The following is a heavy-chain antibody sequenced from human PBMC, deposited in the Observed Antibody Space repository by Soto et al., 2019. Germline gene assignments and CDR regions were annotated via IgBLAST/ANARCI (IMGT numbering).Heavy chain of an antibody. Sequence: QVQLVQSWAEMKKPGSSVKVSCNASGGSFSSFAISWVRQAPGQGLEWLGRIIPVSGTVNYAQKFPGRLTITADQSTTTAYMELTSLTSADTAMYYCARYDSTWGQVTMVTVSS. CDR3: ARYDST. CDR1: GGSFSSFA. J-gene: IGHJ3*01. D-gene: IGHD3-22*01. CDR2: IIPVSGTV. V-gene: IGHV1-69*18.